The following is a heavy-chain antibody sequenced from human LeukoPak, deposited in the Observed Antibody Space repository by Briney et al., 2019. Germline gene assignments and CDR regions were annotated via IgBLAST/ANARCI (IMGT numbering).Heavy chain of an antibody. CDR1: GGTFSSYA. D-gene: IGHD5-12*01. J-gene: IGHJ4*02. CDR3: ARDPGYSGYDRVFDY. V-gene: IGHV1-69*10. CDR2: IIPILGIA. Sequence: SVKVSCKASGGTFSSYAISWVRQAPGQGLEWMGGIIPILGIANYAQKFQGRVTITADKSTSTAYMELSSLRSEDTAVYYCARDPGYSGYDRVFDYWGQGTLVTVSS.